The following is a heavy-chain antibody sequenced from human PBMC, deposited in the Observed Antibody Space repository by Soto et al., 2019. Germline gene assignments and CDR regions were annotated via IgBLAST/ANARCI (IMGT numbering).Heavy chain of an antibody. Sequence: ASVKVSCKASGGTFSSYAISWVRQAPGQGLEWMGGIIPIFGTANYAQKFQGRVTITADKSTSTAYMELSSLRSEDTAVYYCARVHCGGGCYRFYYYYGMDVWGQGTTVTVSS. V-gene: IGHV1-69*06. D-gene: IGHD2-21*02. CDR3: ARVHCGGGCYRFYYYYGMDV. CDR2: IIPIFGTA. CDR1: GGTFSSYA. J-gene: IGHJ6*02.